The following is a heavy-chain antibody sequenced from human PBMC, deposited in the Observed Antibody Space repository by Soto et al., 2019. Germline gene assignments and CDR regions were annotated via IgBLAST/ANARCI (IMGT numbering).Heavy chain of an antibody. V-gene: IGHV3-23*01. J-gene: IGHJ4*02. CDR3: AKDRRAGGNSAFYFDF. Sequence: VVSLRLSGAASGFKFSNYAMSWVRQAPGKGLEWVSLISATGGDTYYADSVKGRCTISRDNSHNTLYLQVHSLTAEDTAVYYCAKDRRAGGNSAFYFDFWGQGAQVTVSS. D-gene: IGHD3-16*01. CDR1: GFKFSNYA. CDR2: ISATGGDT.